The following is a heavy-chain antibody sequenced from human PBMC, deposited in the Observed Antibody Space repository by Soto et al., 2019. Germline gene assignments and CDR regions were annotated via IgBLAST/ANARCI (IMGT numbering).Heavy chain of an antibody. J-gene: IGHJ5*02. V-gene: IGHV3-49*03. CDR3: TRDLWGIAVANTFDP. D-gene: IGHD6-19*01. CDR2: IRSKAYGGTT. Sequence: GGSLRLSCTASGFTFGDYAMSWFRQAPGKGLEWVGFIRSKAYGGTTEYAASVKGRFTISRDDSKSIAYLQMNSLKTEDTAVYYCTRDLWGIAVANTFDPWGQGTLVTVSS. CDR1: GFTFGDYA.